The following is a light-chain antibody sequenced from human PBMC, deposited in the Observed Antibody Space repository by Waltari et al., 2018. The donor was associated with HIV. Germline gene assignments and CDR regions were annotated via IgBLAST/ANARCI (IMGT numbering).Light chain of an antibody. CDR3: QVCDTSNDHPYV. CDR1: NIGSKG. Sequence: SYVLTQPPSVSVAPGQTASITCGGNNIGSKGVHWYQQKPGQAPVLVVYDDSGLPSRIPERFSGSNSGNTATLTISTVEAGDEADYYCQVCDTSNDHPYVFGTGTKVTVL. V-gene: IGLV3-21*02. J-gene: IGLJ1*01. CDR2: DDS.